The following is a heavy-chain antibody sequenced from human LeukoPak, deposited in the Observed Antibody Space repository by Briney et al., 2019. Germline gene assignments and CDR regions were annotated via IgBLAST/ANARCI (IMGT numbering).Heavy chain of an antibody. V-gene: IGHV1-18*01. CDR3: AIYGYNLRY. D-gene: IGHD5-24*01. Sequence: ASVKVSCKASGYTFSTPGISWVRQAPGQGLEWMGWISAYNGNTNYAQKFQGRVTMTTDTSTSTAYMELRSLRSDDTAIYYCAIYGYNLRYWGQGTLVTVSS. CDR1: GYTFSTPG. J-gene: IGHJ4*02. CDR2: ISAYNGNT.